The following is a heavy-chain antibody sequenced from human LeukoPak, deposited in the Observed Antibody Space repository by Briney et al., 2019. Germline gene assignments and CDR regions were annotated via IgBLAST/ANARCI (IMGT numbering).Heavy chain of an antibody. J-gene: IGHJ4*02. CDR3: VRVARYYFDY. CDR1: GFTFSSYW. V-gene: IGHV3-7*01. Sequence: GGSLRLSCAASGFTFSSYWTSWVRQAPGKGLEWVANIKQDGSEKYYVDSVKGRFTISRDNAKNSLYLQMNSLRAEDTAVYYCVRVARYYFDYWGQGTLVTVSS. CDR2: IKQDGSEK.